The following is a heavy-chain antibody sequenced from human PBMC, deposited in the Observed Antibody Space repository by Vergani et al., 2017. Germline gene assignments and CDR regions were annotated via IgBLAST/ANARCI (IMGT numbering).Heavy chain of an antibody. CDR1: GFTFSSYS. CDR3: ARDSRDYYDSSGYDN. J-gene: IGHJ4*02. V-gene: IGHV3-48*02. CDR2: ISSSSSTI. D-gene: IGHD3-22*01. Sequence: EVQLVESGGGLVQPVGSLRLSCAASGFTFSSYSMNWVRQAPGKGLEWVSYISSSSSTIYYADSVKGRFTISRDNAKNSLYLQMNSLRDEDTAVYYCARDSRDYYDSSGYDNWGQGTLVTVSS.